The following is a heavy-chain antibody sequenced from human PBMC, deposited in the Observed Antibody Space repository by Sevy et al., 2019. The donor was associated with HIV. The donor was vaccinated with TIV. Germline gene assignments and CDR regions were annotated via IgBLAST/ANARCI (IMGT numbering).Heavy chain of an antibody. CDR2: ISYDGSIK. Sequence: GGSLRLSCAASGFTFSTYAMHWVRQAPGKGLEWVAVISYDGSIKYSADSVKGRFTISRDNSKNTLYPQMNSLRPEDTAVYYCAGERTYYYDSSGSDYGYYGMDVWGQGATVTVSS. J-gene: IGHJ6*02. D-gene: IGHD3-22*01. V-gene: IGHV3-30*04. CDR3: AGERTYYYDSSGSDYGYYGMDV. CDR1: GFTFSTYA.